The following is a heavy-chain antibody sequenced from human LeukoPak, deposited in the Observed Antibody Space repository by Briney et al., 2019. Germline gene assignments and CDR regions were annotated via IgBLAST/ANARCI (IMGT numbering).Heavy chain of an antibody. Sequence: SQTLSLTCAVSGGSISSGGYSWSWIRQPPGKGLEWIGYIYHSGSTYYNPSLKSRVTISVDRSKNQFSLKLSSVTAADTAVYYCARGLYYGSGSYYLDALDIWGQGTMVTVSS. D-gene: IGHD3-10*01. CDR1: GGSISSGGYS. J-gene: IGHJ3*02. CDR2: IYHSGST. CDR3: ARGLYYGSGSYYLDALDI. V-gene: IGHV4-30-2*01.